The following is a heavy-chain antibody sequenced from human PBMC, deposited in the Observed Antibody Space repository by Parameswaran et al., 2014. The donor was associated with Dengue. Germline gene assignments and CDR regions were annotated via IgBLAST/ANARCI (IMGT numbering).Heavy chain of an antibody. CDR2: IYNDGTRT. Sequence: WIRQPPGKELEYISAIYNDGTRTYYANPVRGRFIISRDNSKNTLYLQMGSLRIEDMAVYYCARRKWDQGHFDYWGRGTVVTVSS. J-gene: IGHJ4*02. D-gene: IGHD1-26*01. V-gene: IGHV3-64*01. CDR3: ARRKWDQGHFDY.